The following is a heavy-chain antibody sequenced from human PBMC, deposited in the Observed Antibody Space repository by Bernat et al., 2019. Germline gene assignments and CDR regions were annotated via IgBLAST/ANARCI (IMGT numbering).Heavy chain of an antibody. CDR1: GFTFSSYA. V-gene: IGHV3-23*01. J-gene: IGHJ1*01. CDR2: ITESGGNT. D-gene: IGHD6-13*01. CDR3: AKRYSTSWYVEQ. Sequence: EVQLSESGGGLVQPGGSLRLSRAASGFTFSSYAMSWARQAPGKGLEWVAGITESGGNTYYADSVKGRFTISRDNSKNTLYLQINSLRAEDTAVYYCAKRYSTSWYVEQWGQGTLVTVSS.